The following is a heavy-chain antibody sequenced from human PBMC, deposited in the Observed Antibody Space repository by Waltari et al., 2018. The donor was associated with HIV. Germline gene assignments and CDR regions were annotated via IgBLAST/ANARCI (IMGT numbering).Heavy chain of an antibody. Sequence: EVQLVESGGGVVRPGGSLRLSCVASGFKFDDYGMSWVRQAPGKGLEWVSGINWNGGSTGYADSVKGRFSISRDNAKNSLYLQMNSLRAEDTALYYCARDYGSGSYYNYWGQGTLVTVSS. V-gene: IGHV3-20*04. D-gene: IGHD3-10*01. J-gene: IGHJ4*02. CDR3: ARDYGSGSYYNY. CDR2: INWNGGST. CDR1: GFKFDDYG.